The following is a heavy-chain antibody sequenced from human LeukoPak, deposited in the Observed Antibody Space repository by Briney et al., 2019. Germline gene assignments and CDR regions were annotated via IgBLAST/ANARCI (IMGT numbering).Heavy chain of an antibody. CDR2: IYPGDSDT. CDR1: GYSFTSYW. V-gene: IGHV5-51*01. J-gene: IGHJ6*03. Sequence: GESLKISCKGSGYSFTSYWIGWVRQMPGKGLEWTGIIYPGDSDTRYSPSFQGQVTISADKSISTAYLQWSSLKASDTAMYYCARHGPDYYYYMDVWGKGTTVTVSS. D-gene: IGHD1-14*01. CDR3: ARHGPDYYYYMDV.